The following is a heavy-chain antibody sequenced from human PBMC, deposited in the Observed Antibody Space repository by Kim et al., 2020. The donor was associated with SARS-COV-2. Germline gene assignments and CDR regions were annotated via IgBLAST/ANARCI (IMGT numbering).Heavy chain of an antibody. CDR1: GFTFSRHY. V-gene: IGHV1-46*01. D-gene: IGHD2-15*01. CDR3: ARGRLRVGDTIWHLNH. J-gene: IGHJ1*01. Sequence: ASVKVSCKTSGFTFSRHYMHWVRQAPGQGLEWMGIINPNNGSTRYAQKFQGRDTMTRDTSTSTVFMELRRLRSEDTAIYYCARGRLRVGDTIWHLNHWGQGTLVSIST. CDR2: INPNNGST.